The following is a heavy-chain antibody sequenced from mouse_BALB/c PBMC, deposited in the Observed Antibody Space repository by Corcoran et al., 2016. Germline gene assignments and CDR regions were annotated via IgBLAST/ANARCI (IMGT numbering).Heavy chain of an antibody. D-gene: IGHD1-1*01. CDR3: ARIYYVYGYLDF. CDR2: INPYNDGT. J-gene: IGHJ1*01. Sequence: EVQLQQSGPELVKPGASVKMSCKASGYTFTSYVMHWVKQKPGQGLEWIGYINPYNDGTKYNEKFKGKATLTSDKSSSTAYMELSSLTSEDSAAFYCARIYYVYGYLDFWGAGPRSPSPQ. CDR1: GYTFTSYV. V-gene: IGHV1S136*01.